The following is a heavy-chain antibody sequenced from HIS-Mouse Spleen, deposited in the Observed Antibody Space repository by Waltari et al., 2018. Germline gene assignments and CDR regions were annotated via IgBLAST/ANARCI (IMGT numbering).Heavy chain of an antibody. CDR1: GGSISSSSYY. CDR2: IYFRGVP. J-gene: IGHJ2*01. CDR3: AREIPYSSSWYDWYFDL. Sequence: QLQLQESGPGLVKPSETLSLTCTVSGGSISSSSYYWGWIRQPPGKGLEWIGGIYFRGVPYYNPSLKSVVTIAVDTSKNQFSLKLSSVTAADTAVYYCAREIPYSSSWYDWYFDLWGRGTLVTVSS. D-gene: IGHD6-13*01. V-gene: IGHV4-39*07.